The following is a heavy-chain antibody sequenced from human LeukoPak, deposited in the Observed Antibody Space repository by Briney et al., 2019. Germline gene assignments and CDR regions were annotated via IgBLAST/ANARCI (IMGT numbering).Heavy chain of an antibody. D-gene: IGHD2-2*01. CDR3: ARVRGYCSSTICYRYYFDY. Sequence: PSETLSLTCTVSGYSISSGYYWGWIRQPPGKGLKWIGTIYHSGSTYYNPSLKSRVTISVDTSKNQFSLKLTSVTAADTAVYYCARVRGYCSSTICYRYYFDYWGQGTLVTVSS. CDR2: IYHSGST. V-gene: IGHV4-38-2*02. CDR1: GYSISSGYY. J-gene: IGHJ4*02.